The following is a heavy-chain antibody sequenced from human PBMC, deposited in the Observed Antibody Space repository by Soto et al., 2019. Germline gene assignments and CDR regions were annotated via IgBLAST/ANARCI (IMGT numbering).Heavy chain of an antibody. J-gene: IGHJ3*02. D-gene: IGHD1-26*01. Sequence: SETLSLTCTVSGGSISSGGYYWSWIRQHPGKGLEGIGYINYSGRCYYNPSLKSRVTISVDTSKNQCSLKLTSVTAADTAVNYCARGSVGGATDAFDIWGQGTMVTVSS. CDR3: ARGSVGGATDAFDI. V-gene: IGHV4-31*03. CDR2: INYSGRC. CDR1: GGSISSGGYY.